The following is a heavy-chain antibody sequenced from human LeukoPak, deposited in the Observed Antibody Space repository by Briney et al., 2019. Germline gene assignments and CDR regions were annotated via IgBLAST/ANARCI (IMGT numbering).Heavy chain of an antibody. J-gene: IGHJ4*02. CDR3: ASQKWGLVPVY. CDR2: INPSGGST. V-gene: IGHV1-46*04. D-gene: IGHD6-19*01. Sequence: ASVKVSCKTSGYTLTSYYMHWVRQAPGQGLEWMGIINPSGGSTTYAQKLQGRVTMTRDMSTSTVYMELSSLRSEDTAVYYCASQKWGLVPVYWGQGTLVTVSS. CDR1: GYTLTSYY.